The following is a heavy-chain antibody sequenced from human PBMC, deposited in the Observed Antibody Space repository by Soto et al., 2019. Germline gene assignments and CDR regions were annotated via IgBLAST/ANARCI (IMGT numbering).Heavy chain of an antibody. CDR3: ARVPYDRWTRQPMYYFDY. Sequence: QVQLVESGGGLVKPGESLRLSCAASGFTFSDYYMSWIRQAPGKELEWVSYIRSSGTTIYYADSVKGRFTISRDNAKNSLYLQMNSLRAEDTAVYYCARVPYDRWTRQPMYYFDYWGQGTLVTVSS. CDR2: IRSSGTTI. J-gene: IGHJ4*02. V-gene: IGHV3-11*01. CDR1: GFTFSDYY. D-gene: IGHD3-3*01.